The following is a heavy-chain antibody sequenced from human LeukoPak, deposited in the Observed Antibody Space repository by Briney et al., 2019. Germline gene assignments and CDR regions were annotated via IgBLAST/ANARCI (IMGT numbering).Heavy chain of an antibody. Sequence: GGSLRLSCAASGFSFRDSYMGWIRQAPGKGLEWVSYVSSVNNYANYGDSVEGRFTISRDNAKNSLYLQMNSLRAEDTAVYFCATVYDSGGYYFNYWGQGTLVTVSS. D-gene: IGHD3-22*01. CDR1: GFSFRDSY. J-gene: IGHJ4*02. CDR2: VSSVNNYA. V-gene: IGHV3-11*05. CDR3: ATVYDSGGYYFNY.